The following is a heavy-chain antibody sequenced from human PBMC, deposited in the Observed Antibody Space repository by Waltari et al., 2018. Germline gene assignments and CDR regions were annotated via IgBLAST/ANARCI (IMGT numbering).Heavy chain of an antibody. J-gene: IGHJ4*02. V-gene: IGHV3-23*01. Sequence: EVQLLESAGGSVQPGGALRLSCAASGFSFMGYAMSWVRQAPAEGLEWVASVSGSGDTPFYADSVKGRFTIVRDNSKDTVYLQMNSLRVDDSAVYYCAKGSRGYTNYFFDYWGQGALVIVSS. CDR1: GFSFMGYA. D-gene: IGHD3-16*02. CDR2: VSGSGDTP. CDR3: AKGSRGYTNYFFDY.